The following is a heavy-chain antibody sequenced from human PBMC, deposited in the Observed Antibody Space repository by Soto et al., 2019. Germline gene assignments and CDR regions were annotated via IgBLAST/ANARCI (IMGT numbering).Heavy chain of an antibody. CDR1: GGSISSGNW. D-gene: IGHD5-18*01. CDR3: ASHRGNTYGPYDY. CDR2: ISHSGNT. J-gene: IGHJ4*02. Sequence: ETLSLTCVVSGGSISSGNWWSWVRQSPRKGLEWIGEISHSGNTNHNPSLKSRVTISIDKSKNQFSLKLTSVTAADTAVYYCASHRGNTYGPYDYWGQGTLVTVSS. V-gene: IGHV4-4*02.